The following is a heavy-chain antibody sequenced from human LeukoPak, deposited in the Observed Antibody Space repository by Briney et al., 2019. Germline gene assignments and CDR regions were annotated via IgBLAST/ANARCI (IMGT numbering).Heavy chain of an antibody. V-gene: IGHV5-51*01. CDR1: GYSFTTYW. CDR3: VRQRGSSGTINHFDP. Sequence: GESLKISCETSGYSFTTYWIGWVRQMPGTGLEWVGAIYPDDPDSRYSPSFQGQVVISGDRSIRTAYLQWNSLKTSDTAMYYCVRQRGSSGTINHFDPWGQGTLVTVSS. CDR2: IYPDDPDS. J-gene: IGHJ5*02. D-gene: IGHD3-10*01.